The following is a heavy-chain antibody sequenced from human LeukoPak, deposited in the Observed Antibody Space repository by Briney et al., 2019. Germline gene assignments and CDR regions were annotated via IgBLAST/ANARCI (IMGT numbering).Heavy chain of an antibody. CDR2: ISYDGSNK. D-gene: IGHD5-12*01. Sequence: GGSLRLSCAASGFTFSSYAMHWVRQAPGKGLEWVAVISYDGSNKYYADSVKGRFTISRDNSKNTLYLQMNSLRAEDTAVYYCAGDLGYSGYDPIEYWGQGTLVTVSS. CDR3: AGDLGYSGYDPIEY. V-gene: IGHV3-30*01. CDR1: GFTFSSYA. J-gene: IGHJ4*02.